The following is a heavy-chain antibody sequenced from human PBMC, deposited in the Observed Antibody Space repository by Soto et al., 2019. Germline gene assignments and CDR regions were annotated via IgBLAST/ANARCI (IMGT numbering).Heavy chain of an antibody. D-gene: IGHD3-3*01. J-gene: IGHJ6*02. V-gene: IGHV1-69*01. CDR2: IVPAFGTP. CDR1: GGTFSNYA. Sequence: QVQLVQSGAVVKKPGSSVKVSCRASGGTFSNYAISWVRQAPGQGLEWMGGIVPAFGTPNYAQNLQGRITITADDSTTTVYMDLSSLRSEDTAVYYCARGATIFGVAAYSYYEMEVWGQGTTVTVSS. CDR3: ARGATIFGVAAYSYYEMEV.